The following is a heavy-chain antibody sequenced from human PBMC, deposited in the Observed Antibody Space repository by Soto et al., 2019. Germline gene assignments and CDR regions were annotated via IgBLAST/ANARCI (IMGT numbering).Heavy chain of an antibody. J-gene: IGHJ4*02. V-gene: IGHV4-59*01. CDR1: GGSINKYY. CDR2: IYYSGST. CDR3: ARGGTMRFYDY. D-gene: IGHD3-16*01. Sequence: QLQLQESGPGLVKPSETLSLTCSVSGGSINKYYWSWIRQPPGKGLEWIGFIYYSGSTKYNPSLKSRFTISVDTSKTQFSLKLTSVTAADTAIYYCARGGTMRFYDYWGQGTLVTVSS.